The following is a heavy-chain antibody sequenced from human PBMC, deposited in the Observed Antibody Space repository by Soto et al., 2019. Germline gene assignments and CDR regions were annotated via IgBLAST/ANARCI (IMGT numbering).Heavy chain of an antibody. CDR1: GFTFSNAW. CDR3: TTDPGVPIAVAGKAPVDY. Sequence: EVQLVESGGGLVKPGGSLRLSCAASGFTFSNAWMNWVRQAPGKGLEWVGRIKSKTDGGTTDYAAPVKGRFTISRDDSKNTLYLQMNSLKTEDTAVYYCTTDPGVPIAVAGKAPVDYWGQGTLVTVSS. CDR2: IKSKTDGGTT. V-gene: IGHV3-15*07. J-gene: IGHJ4*02. D-gene: IGHD6-19*01.